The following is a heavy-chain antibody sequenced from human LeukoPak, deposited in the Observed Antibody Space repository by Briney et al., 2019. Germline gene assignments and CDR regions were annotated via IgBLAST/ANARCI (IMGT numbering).Heavy chain of an antibody. V-gene: IGHV3-74*01. J-gene: IGHJ3*02. Sequence: PGGSLRPSCVASGFTFSSDFMHWIRQAPGDGLMWVSQISGDETYTNYADSVKGRFTISRDNAKNTLYLQMNSLRAEDTAIYYCVREDNAFNIWGQGTLVTVSS. CDR2: ISGDETYT. CDR3: VREDNAFNI. CDR1: GFTFSSDF.